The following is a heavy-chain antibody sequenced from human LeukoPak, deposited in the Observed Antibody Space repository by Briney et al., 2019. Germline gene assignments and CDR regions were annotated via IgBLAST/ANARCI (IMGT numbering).Heavy chain of an antibody. V-gene: IGHV4-59*08. CDR1: NGSMRSYY. CDR3: ARQFDYYDYYGMDV. CDR2: IYYSGST. Sequence: PSETLTLTCTVSNGSMRSYYWSWIRQPPGKGLEWIGYIYYSGSTNYNPSLKSRVTISVDTSKNQFSLKLSSVTAADTAVYYCARQFDYYDYYGMDVWGQGTTVTVSS. J-gene: IGHJ6*02.